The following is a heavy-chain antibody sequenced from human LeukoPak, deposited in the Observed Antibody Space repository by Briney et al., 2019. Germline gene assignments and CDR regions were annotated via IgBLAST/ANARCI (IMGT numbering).Heavy chain of an antibody. J-gene: IGHJ6*04. CDR3: ARDTYTTVTAMDV. D-gene: IGHD4-17*01. Sequence: GASVKVSCKASGYTFTSYGFSWVRQAPGQGLEWMGWISAYNGNTDYPQNLQGRVTLTTDTSTSTAYMELRSLRSDDTAVYYCARDTYTTVTAMDVWGKGTTVIVST. V-gene: IGHV1-18*01. CDR2: ISAYNGNT. CDR1: GYTFTSYG.